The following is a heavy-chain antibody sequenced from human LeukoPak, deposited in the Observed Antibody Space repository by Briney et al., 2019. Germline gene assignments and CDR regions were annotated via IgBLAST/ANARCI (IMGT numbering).Heavy chain of an antibody. CDR2: IKQDGREK. CDR1: GFTFSSSW. Sequence: GSLRLSCVASGFTFSSSWMSWVRQAPGKGLEWVANIKQDGREKEFLDSVRGRFTISRDNAKNSLYLQMGNLRADDTAVYYCATDRGNGYFDLWGRGTLVTVSS. CDR3: ATDRGNGYFDL. J-gene: IGHJ2*01. V-gene: IGHV3-7*01. D-gene: IGHD3-10*01.